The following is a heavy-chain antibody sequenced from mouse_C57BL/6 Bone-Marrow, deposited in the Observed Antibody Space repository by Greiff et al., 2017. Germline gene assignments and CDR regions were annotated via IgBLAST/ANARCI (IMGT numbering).Heavy chain of an antibody. Sequence: QVHVKQSGAELARPGASVKMSCKASGYTFTSYTMHWVKQRPGQGLEWIGYINPSSGYTKYNQKFKDKATLTADKSSSTAYMQLSSLTSEDSAVYYCARERYYVDVWGTGTTVTVSS. V-gene: IGHV1-4*01. J-gene: IGHJ1*03. CDR3: ARERYYVDV. CDR2: INPSSGYT. CDR1: GYTFTSYT.